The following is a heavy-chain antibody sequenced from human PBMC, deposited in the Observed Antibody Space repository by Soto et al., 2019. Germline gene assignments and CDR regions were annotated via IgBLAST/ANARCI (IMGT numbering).Heavy chain of an antibody. CDR2: IYPSVSS. J-gene: IGHJ4*02. CDR1: GFAISRGYY. CDR3: ARERVGTTFFDN. V-gene: IGHV4-38-2*02. Sequence: SETLSLTCNVSGFAISRGYYWSWVRQPPGKGLEWIGSIYPSVSSYHNPSLESRLTLSIDTSKNQFTLKLASVTAADTALYYCARERVGTTFFDNWGQGTQVTVS. D-gene: IGHD1-1*01.